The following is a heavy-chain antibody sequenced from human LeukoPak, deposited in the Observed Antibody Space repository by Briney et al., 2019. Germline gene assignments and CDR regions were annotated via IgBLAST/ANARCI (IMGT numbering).Heavy chain of an antibody. CDR1: GGSISNYY. CDR2: IYYSGST. D-gene: IGHD2-21*02. Sequence: SETLSLTCTVSGGSISNYYWSWIRQHPGKGLEWIGYIYYSGSTYYNPSLKSRVTISVDTSKNQFSLKLSSVTAADTAVYYCARDAGDCGGDCFDFHYFDYWGQGTLVTVSS. CDR3: ARDAGDCGGDCFDFHYFDY. J-gene: IGHJ4*02. V-gene: IGHV4-59*06.